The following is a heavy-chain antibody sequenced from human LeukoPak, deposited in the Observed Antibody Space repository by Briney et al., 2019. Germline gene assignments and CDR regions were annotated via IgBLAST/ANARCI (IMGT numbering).Heavy chain of an antibody. CDR1: GFTFSDYI. Sequence: TSGGSLRLSCAASGFTFSDYIMNWVRQAPGKGLEWVASISRNSTYIHYADSVKGRFTISRDNARNSLFLQMNSLRAEDTAIYYCARDEGYYFDSWGRGTQVTVSS. CDR2: ISRNSTYI. CDR3: ARDEGYYFDS. V-gene: IGHV3-21*01. J-gene: IGHJ4*02.